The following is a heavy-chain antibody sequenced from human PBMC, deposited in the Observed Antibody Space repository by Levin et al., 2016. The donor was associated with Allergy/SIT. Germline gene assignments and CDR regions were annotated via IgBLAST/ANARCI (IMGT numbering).Heavy chain of an antibody. J-gene: IGHJ4*02. CDR1: GGSISSYY. V-gene: IGHV4-59*01. CDR2: IYYSGST. D-gene: IGHD3-10*01. Sequence: SETLSLTCTVSGGSISSYYWNWIRQPPGKGLEWIGYIYYSGSTSYNPSLKSRVTISVDTSKNQFSLNLTSVTAADTAVYYCARQGGIFGPASYYGIHFDSWGQGSLVTVSS. CDR3: ARQGGIFGPASYYGIHFDS.